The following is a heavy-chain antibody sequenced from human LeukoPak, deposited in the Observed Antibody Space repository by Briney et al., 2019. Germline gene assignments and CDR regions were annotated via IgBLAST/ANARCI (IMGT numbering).Heavy chain of an antibody. V-gene: IGHV3-21*01. J-gene: IGHJ4*02. D-gene: IGHD1-1*01. Sequence: PGGSLRLSCAASGFTFSGYTMNWVRQAPGKGLEWVSSISSSSSSIYYADSVKGRFTISRDNAKNSLYLQMNSLRAEDTAVYYCARSGYNWNDVLFFDYWGQGTLVTVSS. CDR1: GFTFSGYT. CDR3: ARSGYNWNDVLFFDY. CDR2: ISSSSSSI.